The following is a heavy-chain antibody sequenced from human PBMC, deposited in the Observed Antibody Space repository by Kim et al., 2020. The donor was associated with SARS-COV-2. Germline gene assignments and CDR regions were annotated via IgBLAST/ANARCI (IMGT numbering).Heavy chain of an antibody. CDR3: AADFDYYDSSGYFV. V-gene: IGHV1-58*01. CDR1: GFTFTSSA. CDR2: IVVGSGNT. Sequence: SVKVSCKASGFTFTSSAVQWVRQARGQRLEWIGWIVVGSGNTNYAQKFQERVTITRDMSTSTAYMELSSLRSEDTAVYYCAADFDYYDSSGYFVWGQGTLVTVSS. J-gene: IGHJ4*02. D-gene: IGHD3-22*01.